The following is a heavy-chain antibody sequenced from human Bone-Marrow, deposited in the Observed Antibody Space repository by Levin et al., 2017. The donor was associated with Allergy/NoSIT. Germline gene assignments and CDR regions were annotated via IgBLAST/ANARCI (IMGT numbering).Heavy chain of an antibody. D-gene: IGHD3-16*01. J-gene: IGHJ5*02. CDR1: GGSNSNYY. V-gene: IGHV4-4*07. CDR2: IFTTGST. Sequence: SSETLSLTCLVSGGSNSNYYWSWIRQPAGKGLEWIGNIFTTGSTNYNPSLKNRVTMSMGPSKNQFSLNLTSGTAADTAGYYCARGGYRFDPRGQGTPVTVSS. CDR3: ARGGYRFDP.